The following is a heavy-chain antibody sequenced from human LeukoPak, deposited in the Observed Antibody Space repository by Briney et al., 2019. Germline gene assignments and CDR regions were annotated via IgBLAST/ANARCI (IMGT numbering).Heavy chain of an antibody. CDR3: ARVVAAAGPYYYGMDV. D-gene: IGHD6-13*01. CDR1: GDSITNSRFY. V-gene: IGHV4-39*07. Sequence: SETLSLTCTVSGDSITNSRFYWGWIRQPPGKGLEWIGSVYHSGGTYHSPSLKSRLTISLDKSKNQFSLQLTSVTAADTAVYYCARVVAAAGPYYYGMDVWGQGTTVTVSS. CDR2: VYHSGGT. J-gene: IGHJ6*02.